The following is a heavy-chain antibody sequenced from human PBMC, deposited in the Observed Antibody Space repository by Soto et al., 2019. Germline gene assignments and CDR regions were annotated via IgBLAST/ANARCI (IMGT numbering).Heavy chain of an antibody. J-gene: IGHJ6*02. V-gene: IGHV1-46*01. CDR3: ARNYYRSWIYKAYYYGTDV. CDR1: VYTFTSYY. CDR2: INPSGGST. D-gene: IGHD3-10*01. Sequence: ALVKVSCKASVYTFTSYYMHWVRQVPGQGLEWMGIINPSGGSTSYEQKFQGRVTMTRDTSTSTVYMELSSLRSEDTAVYYCARNYYRSWIYKAYYYGTDVWGQGTTVPVSS.